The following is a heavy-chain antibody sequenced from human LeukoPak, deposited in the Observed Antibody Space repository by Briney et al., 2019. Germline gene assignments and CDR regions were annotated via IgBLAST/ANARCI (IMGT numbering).Heavy chain of an antibody. D-gene: IGHD3-22*01. CDR1: GYTFTGYY. CDR3: ARDAYYDSRGYNHVYNWFDP. V-gene: IGHV1-2*02. J-gene: IGHJ5*02. CDR2: SNPNSGST. Sequence: GASVKVSCKASGYTFTGYYMHWGRQAPGEGLVWMGWSNPNSGSTNYATAFKGRVTMTGDTSISRACVELRRMRSDDTAVYYCARDAYYDSRGYNHVYNWFDPWGQGTLVTVSS.